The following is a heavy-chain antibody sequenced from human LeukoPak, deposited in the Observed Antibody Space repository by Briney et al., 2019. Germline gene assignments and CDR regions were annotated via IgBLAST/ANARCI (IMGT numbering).Heavy chain of an antibody. J-gene: IGHJ5*02. CDR1: GFTFSSYA. Sequence: PGGSLRLSCAASGFTFSSYAMHWVRQAPGKGPEWVAVISYDGSNKYYADSVKGRFTISRDNSKNTLYLQMNSLRAEDTAVYYCARAPDYGDYVRWFDPWGQGTLVTVSS. V-gene: IGHV3-30-3*01. D-gene: IGHD4-17*01. CDR2: ISYDGSNK. CDR3: ARAPDYGDYVRWFDP.